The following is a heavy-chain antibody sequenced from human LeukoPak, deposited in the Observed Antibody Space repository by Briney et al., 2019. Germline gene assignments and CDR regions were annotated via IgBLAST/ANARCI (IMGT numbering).Heavy chain of an antibody. V-gene: IGHV4-31*03. Sequence: SQTLSLTCTVSGGSISSGGYYWSWIRQHPGKGLEWIGYIYYSGSTYYNPSLKSRVAISVDKSENHISLKLTSVTAADTAVYYCAREGGPYRPLDYSGQGTLVTVAS. CDR2: IYYSGST. CDR1: GGSISSGGYY. J-gene: IGHJ4*02. CDR3: AREGGPYRPLDY.